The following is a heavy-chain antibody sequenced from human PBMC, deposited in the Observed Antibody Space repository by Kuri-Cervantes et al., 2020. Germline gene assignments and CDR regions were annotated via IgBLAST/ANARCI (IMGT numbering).Heavy chain of an antibody. CDR3: VKYSGIYGANFDY. J-gene: IGHJ4*02. CDR1: GFTFSDYY. D-gene: IGHD1-26*01. V-gene: IGHV3-30*18. Sequence: GGSLRLSCAASGFTFSDYYMSWVRQAPGKGLEWVAVISYDESEQHYADSVKGRFTISRDNSKNTVHLQMNSLRADDTAIYYCVKYSGIYGANFDYWGQGTLVTVSS. CDR2: ISYDESEQ.